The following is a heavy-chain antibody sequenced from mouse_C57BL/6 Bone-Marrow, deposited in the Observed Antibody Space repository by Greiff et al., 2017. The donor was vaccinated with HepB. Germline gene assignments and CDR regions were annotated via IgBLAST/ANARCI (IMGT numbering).Heavy chain of an antibody. Sequence: EVQLQHSGAELVRPGASVKLSCTASGFNIKDDYMHWVKQRPEQGLEWIGWIDPENGDTEYASKFQGKATITADTSSNTAYLQLSSLTSEDTAVYYCTTSRGGSDYEAMDYWGQGTSVTVSS. J-gene: IGHJ4*01. V-gene: IGHV14-4*01. CDR3: TTSRGGSDYEAMDY. CDR1: GFNIKDDY. CDR2: IDPENGDT.